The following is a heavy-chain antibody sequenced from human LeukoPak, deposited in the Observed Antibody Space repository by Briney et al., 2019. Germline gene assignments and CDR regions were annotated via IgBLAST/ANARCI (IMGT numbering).Heavy chain of an antibody. CDR2: IYYSGRT. CDR3: ARSPRVATILGPAYVFDL. Sequence: SETLSLTCTVSGGSIGTNTYYWGWIRQPPGKGLEWFGSIYYSGRTYYNPSLKSRVTISVDTSKNQFSLNLSSVIATDTAVYYCARSPRVATILGPAYVFDLWGQGTLVPVSS. J-gene: IGHJ3*01. D-gene: IGHD5-12*01. V-gene: IGHV4-39*01. CDR1: GGSIGTNTYY.